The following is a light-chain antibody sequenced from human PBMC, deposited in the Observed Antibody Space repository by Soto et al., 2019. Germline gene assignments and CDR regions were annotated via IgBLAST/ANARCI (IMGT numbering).Light chain of an antibody. Sequence: EIVXTXSPXXLSXSPGERATLSCRASQSVSSSYLAWYQQKPGQAPRLLIYGASSRATGIPDRFSGSGSGTDFTLTISRLEPEDFAVYYCQQYGSSPFTFGPGTKVDIK. V-gene: IGKV3-20*01. CDR2: GAS. J-gene: IGKJ3*01. CDR3: QQYGSSPFT. CDR1: QSVSSSY.